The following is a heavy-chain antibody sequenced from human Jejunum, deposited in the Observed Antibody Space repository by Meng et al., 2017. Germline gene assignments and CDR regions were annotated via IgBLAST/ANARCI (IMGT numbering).Heavy chain of an antibody. D-gene: IGHD3-3*01. CDR2: INSKADGGVT. J-gene: IGHJ4*02. V-gene: IGHV3-15*01. Sequence: GGSLRLSCAASGLSFSDARMNWVRQAPGKGLEWVGRINSKADGGVTDYAAPVKGRVTISRDDSNNMVKLQMNSLKTEDTAIYYYRSVTYSRTFFFDYWGQGTLVTVSS. CDR1: GLSFSDAR. CDR3: RSVTYSRTFFFDY.